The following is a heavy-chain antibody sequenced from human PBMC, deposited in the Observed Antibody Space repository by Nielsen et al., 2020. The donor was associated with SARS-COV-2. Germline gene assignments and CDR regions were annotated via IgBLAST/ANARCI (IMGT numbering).Heavy chain of an antibody. Sequence: ASVKVSCKASGYTFTSYGISWVRQAPGQGLEWMGWISAYNGNTNYAQKLQGRVTMTTDTSTSTAYMELRSLRSDDTAVYYCARALAARPGANWFDPWGQGTLVTVSS. CDR3: ARALAARPGANWFDP. D-gene: IGHD6-6*01. CDR2: ISAYNGNT. V-gene: IGHV1-18*01. J-gene: IGHJ5*02. CDR1: GYTFTSYG.